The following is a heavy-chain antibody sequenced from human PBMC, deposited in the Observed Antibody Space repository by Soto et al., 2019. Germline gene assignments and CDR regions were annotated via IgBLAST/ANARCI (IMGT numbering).Heavy chain of an antibody. D-gene: IGHD1-26*01. J-gene: IGHJ4*02. CDR2: ISNDGSNK. V-gene: IGHV3-30*18. CDR1: NFTCSNYG. Sequence: QVQLVESGGGVVQPGRSLRLSCAASNFTCSNYGMHWVRQAPGKGLEWVALISNDGSNKYYTDSVKGRFTISRDNSRNTLSLQMNSLRAEDTAVYYCAKDGADTGTYYFDYWGQGTLITVSS. CDR3: AKDGADTGTYYFDY.